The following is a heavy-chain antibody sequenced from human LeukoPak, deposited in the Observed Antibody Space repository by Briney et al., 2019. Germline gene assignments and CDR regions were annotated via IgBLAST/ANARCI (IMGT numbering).Heavy chain of an antibody. CDR2: VSGGGTTT. CDR3: AKRITVSAGFSFDS. J-gene: IGHJ4*02. Sequence: GGSLRLSCVGSGFSFRSFAMSWVRQAPGKGLEWVSSVSGGGTTTWYADSVKGRFSISRDDSKNMQFLQMNSLRPEDTALYFCAKRITVSAGFSFDSWGQGILVTVSS. D-gene: IGHD1-14*01. CDR1: GFSFRSFA. V-gene: IGHV3-23*01.